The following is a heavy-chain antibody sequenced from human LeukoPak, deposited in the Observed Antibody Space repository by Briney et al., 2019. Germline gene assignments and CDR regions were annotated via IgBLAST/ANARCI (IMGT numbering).Heavy chain of an antibody. Sequence: GGSLRLSCAASGFTFSGHVMHWVRQAPGKGLDWVAVIWYDGSNKYYGDAVKGRLTISRDNSKNTLYLQMNSLRAEDTAVYYCARVAPIYSSSLYYLDSWGQGTLVTVSS. CDR1: GFTFSGHV. CDR3: ARVAPIYSSSLYYLDS. CDR2: IWYDGSNK. V-gene: IGHV3-33*01. D-gene: IGHD6-13*01. J-gene: IGHJ4*02.